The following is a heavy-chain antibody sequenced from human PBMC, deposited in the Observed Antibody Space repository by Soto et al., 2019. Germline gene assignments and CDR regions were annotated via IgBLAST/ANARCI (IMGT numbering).Heavy chain of an antibody. CDR2: IYHSGST. V-gene: IGHV4-30-2*02. Sequence: SETLSLTCAVSGGSISSGGYSWSWIRQPPGKGLEWIGYIYHSGSTYYNPSLKSRVTISVDRSKNQFSLKLSSVTAADTAVYYCARLIFPMVRGVIRGCYSDFWGQGTRVTV. J-gene: IGHJ4*02. CDR3: ARLIFPMVRGVIRGCYSDF. CDR1: GGSISSGGYS. D-gene: IGHD3-10*01.